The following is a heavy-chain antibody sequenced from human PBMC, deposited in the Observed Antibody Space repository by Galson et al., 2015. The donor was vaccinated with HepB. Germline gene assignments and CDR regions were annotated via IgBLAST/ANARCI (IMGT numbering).Heavy chain of an antibody. D-gene: IGHD3-3*01. V-gene: IGHV1-69*13. J-gene: IGHJ4*02. Sequence: SVKVSCKASGGTFSSYAISWVRQAPGQGLEWMGGIIPIFGTANYAQKFQGRVTITADESTSTAYMELSSLRSEDTAVYYCARAFWSGYYTFDYWGQGTLVTVTS. CDR3: ARAFWSGYYTFDY. CDR2: IIPIFGTA. CDR1: GGTFSSYA.